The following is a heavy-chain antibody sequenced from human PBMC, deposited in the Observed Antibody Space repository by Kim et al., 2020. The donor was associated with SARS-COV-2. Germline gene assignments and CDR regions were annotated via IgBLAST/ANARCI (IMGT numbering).Heavy chain of an antibody. J-gene: IGHJ4*02. V-gene: IGHV3-23*01. D-gene: IGHD3-10*01. CDR3: AKDRGGFGGFDY. Sequence: YADSGRGRLTISRDNSKNSLYLQMNSLRVEDTAIYYCAKDRGGFGGFDYWGQGALVTVSS.